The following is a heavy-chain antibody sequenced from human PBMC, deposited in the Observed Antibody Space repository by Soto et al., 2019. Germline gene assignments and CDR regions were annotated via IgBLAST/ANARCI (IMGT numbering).Heavy chain of an antibody. CDR1: GYSFTSYW. CDR3: ARRGYSSIDY. J-gene: IGHJ4*02. D-gene: IGHD5-18*01. Sequence: GEALTISCKGSGYSFTSYWIGWVRQMPGKGLEWMGIIYPGDSDTRYGPSFQGQVNISADKSISTAYLQWSSLKASDTAMYYGARRGYSSIDYWGQGTLVTVS. CDR2: IYPGDSDT. V-gene: IGHV5-51*01.